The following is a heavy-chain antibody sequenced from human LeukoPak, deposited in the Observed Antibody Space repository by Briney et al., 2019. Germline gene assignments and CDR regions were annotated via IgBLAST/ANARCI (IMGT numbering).Heavy chain of an antibody. J-gene: IGHJ4*02. D-gene: IGHD5-24*01. CDR1: GFTFSTYT. Sequence: GGSLRLSCAAPGFTFSTYTIHWVRQAPGKGLEWVAVISYDGSSDYYADSVKGRFTISRDDSKNTLYLQMNSLRAEDTAVYYCARASRWLQVGFDYWGQGTPVTVSS. V-gene: IGHV3-30-3*01. CDR3: ARASRWLQVGFDY. CDR2: ISYDGSSD.